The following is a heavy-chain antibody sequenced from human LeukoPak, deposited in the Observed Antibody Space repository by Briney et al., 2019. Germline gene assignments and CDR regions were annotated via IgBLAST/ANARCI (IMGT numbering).Heavy chain of an antibody. CDR1: GGSISSYY. V-gene: IGHV4-59*01. Sequence: SETLSLTCTVSGGSISSYYWSWIRQPPGKGLEWIGYIYYSGSTNYNPSLKSRVTISVDTSKNQFSLKLSSVTAADTAVYYCARGPKYSSGWYHFFFFDYWGQGTLVTVSS. J-gene: IGHJ4*02. CDR3: ARGPKYSSGWYHFFFFDY. D-gene: IGHD6-19*01. CDR2: IYYSGST.